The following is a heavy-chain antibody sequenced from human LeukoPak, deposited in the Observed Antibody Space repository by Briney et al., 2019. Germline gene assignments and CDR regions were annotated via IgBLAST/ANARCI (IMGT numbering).Heavy chain of an antibody. CDR1: GFTFSSDA. D-gene: IGHD2-15*01. J-gene: IGHJ4*02. CDR3: AKDRGRTWVQVAN. CDR2: ISGSGGST. V-gene: IGHV3-23*01. Sequence: GGSLRLSCIGTGFTFSSDAMGWVRQAPGKGLEWVSGISGSGGSTYYADSVKGRFTISRDNSKNTLYRQMNSLRVEDTAVYYCAKDRGRTWVQVANWGQGTLVTVSS.